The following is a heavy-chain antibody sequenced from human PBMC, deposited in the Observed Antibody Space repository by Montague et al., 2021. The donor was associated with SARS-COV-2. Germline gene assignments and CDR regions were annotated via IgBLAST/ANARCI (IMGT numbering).Heavy chain of an antibody. V-gene: IGHV4-59*12. CDR1: GGSISTYY. J-gene: IGHJ2*01. CDR2: TYYSGST. CDR3: ARDGYNAHQNYWYFDL. Sequence: SETLSLTCTVSGGSISTYYWSWIRPPPGKGLEWIGYTYYSGSTNYSPSLKSRVTISVDTSKNQFSLKLSSVTAADTAVYYCARDGYNAHQNYWYFDLWGRGTLVTVSS. D-gene: IGHD5-24*01.